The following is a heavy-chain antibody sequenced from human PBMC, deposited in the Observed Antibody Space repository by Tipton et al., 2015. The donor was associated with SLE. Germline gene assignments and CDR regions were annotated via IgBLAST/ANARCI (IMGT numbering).Heavy chain of an antibody. D-gene: IGHD6-13*01. CDR2: IIPIFGTA. J-gene: IGHJ6*02. CDR1: GYTFTSYG. CDR3: ARDGRAAAGTAGLGYYYGMDV. V-gene: IGHV1-69*05. Sequence: QLVQSGAEVKKPGASVKVSCKASGYTFTSYGISWVRQAPGQGLEWMGGIIPIFGTANYAQKFQGRVTITTDESTSTAYMELSSRRSEDTAVYYCARDGRAAAGTAGLGYYYGMDVWGQGTTVTVSS.